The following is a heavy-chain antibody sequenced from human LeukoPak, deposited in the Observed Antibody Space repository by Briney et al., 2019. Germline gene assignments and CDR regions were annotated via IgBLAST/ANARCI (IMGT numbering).Heavy chain of an antibody. V-gene: IGHV3-53*01. CDR1: GFTVSSNY. CDR3: ARGGYSYGYWFDP. CDR2: IYSGGST. D-gene: IGHD5-18*01. Sequence: GGSLRLSCAASGFTVSSNYMSWVRQAPGKGLEWVSVIYSGGSTYYAASVKGRFTISRDNSKNTLYLQMNSLRAEDTAVYYCARGGYSYGYWFDPWGQGTLVTVSS. J-gene: IGHJ5*02.